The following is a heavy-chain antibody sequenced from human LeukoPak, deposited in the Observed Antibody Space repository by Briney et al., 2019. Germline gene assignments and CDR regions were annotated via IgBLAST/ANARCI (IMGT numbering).Heavy chain of an antibody. J-gene: IGHJ6*03. V-gene: IGHV3-30*02. Sequence: GGSLRLSCAASGFTFSSYGMHWVRQAPGKGLEWVAFIRYDGSNKYYADSVKGRFTISRDNSKNTLYLQMNSLRAEDTAVYYCAKCPYYDFWSGYYSPYMDVWGKGTTVTVSS. D-gene: IGHD3-3*01. CDR2: IRYDGSNK. CDR1: GFTFSSYG. CDR3: AKCPYYDFWSGYYSPYMDV.